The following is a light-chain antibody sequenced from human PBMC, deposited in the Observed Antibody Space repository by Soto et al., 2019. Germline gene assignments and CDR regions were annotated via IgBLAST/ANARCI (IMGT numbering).Light chain of an antibody. Sequence: QSVLTQPPSASGTPGQRVTISCSGSSSNIGSNYVYWYQQFPGSAPKLLIYRNDQRPSGVPDRFSGSKSGTSASLAISGPRSEDEADYYCVAWDDSLSAVVFGGGTKVTVL. V-gene: IGLV1-47*01. CDR1: SSNIGSNY. CDR3: VAWDDSLSAVV. CDR2: RND. J-gene: IGLJ2*01.